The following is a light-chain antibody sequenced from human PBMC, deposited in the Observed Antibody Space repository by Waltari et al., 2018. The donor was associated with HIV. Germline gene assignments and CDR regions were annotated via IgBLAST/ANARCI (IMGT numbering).Light chain of an antibody. CDR2: EVS. V-gene: IGLV2-14*01. CDR1: SSDLRIYNS. J-gene: IGLJ3*02. CDR3: ASYISSSSPE. Sequence: QSALTQPASVSGSPGQSITISCTGTSSDLRIYNSVSWYQHHPGKAPKVIIYEVSNRPSGGSRRFAGSISANTASLTISGLQAEDEAVYFCASYISSSSPEFGGGTKVTVL.